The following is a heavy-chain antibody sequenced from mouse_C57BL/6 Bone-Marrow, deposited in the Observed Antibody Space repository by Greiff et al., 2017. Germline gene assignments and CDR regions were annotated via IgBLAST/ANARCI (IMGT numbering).Heavy chain of an antibody. Sequence: EVQLQESGPELVKPGASVKISCKASGYSFTDYNMNWVKQSNGKSLEWIGVINPNYGTTSYNQKFKGKATLTVDQSSSTAYMQLNRLTSEDSAVYYGARWIYDGHYEGWYAMDYWGQGTSVTVSS. CDR2: INPNYGTT. J-gene: IGHJ4*01. CDR3: ARWIYDGHYEGWYAMDY. D-gene: IGHD2-3*01. V-gene: IGHV1-39*01. CDR1: GYSFTDYN.